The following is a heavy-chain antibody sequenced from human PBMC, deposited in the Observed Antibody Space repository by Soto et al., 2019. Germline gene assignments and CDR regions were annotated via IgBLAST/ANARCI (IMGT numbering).Heavy chain of an antibody. CDR1: GGSITSHY. CDR3: ARQGFGQLHGLVDV. V-gene: IGHV4-59*08. Sequence: QVQLQESGSGLVKPSETLSLTCSVSGGSITSHYCSWFRQPPGKGLEWIGYIHHSGSTSYNPSLKSRVTMSVDTSKNQFSLKVNSVTAADTALYYCARQGFGQLHGLVDVWGPGTTVTVSS. D-gene: IGHD3-10*01. CDR2: IHHSGST. J-gene: IGHJ6*02.